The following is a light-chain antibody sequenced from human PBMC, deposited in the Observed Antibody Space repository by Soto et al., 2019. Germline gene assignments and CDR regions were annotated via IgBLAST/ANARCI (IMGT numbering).Light chain of an antibody. Sequence: EIVMTQSPATLSVSPGERATLSCRARQSVSSNLAWYQQKPGQAPRLLIYGASTRAAGIPARFSGSGSGTEFTLTISRLQSEDFAVYFCQQYYNRWTFGPGTKVEIK. CDR2: GAS. CDR1: QSVSSN. V-gene: IGKV3-15*01. CDR3: QQYYNRWT. J-gene: IGKJ1*01.